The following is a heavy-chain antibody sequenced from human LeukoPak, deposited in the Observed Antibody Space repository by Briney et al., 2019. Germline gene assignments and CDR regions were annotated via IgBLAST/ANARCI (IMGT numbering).Heavy chain of an antibody. D-gene: IGHD3-9*01. V-gene: IGHV3-43*02. CDR1: GFTFEHFA. CDR3: VKDTGDYHVLTGYEGETWLDP. Sequence: GGSLRLSCAASGFTFEHFAMHWVRQVPGKGLEWLCLISGDGDDSSYPYFLKGRFTISRDNSKNVVYLQMNSLTTADTGLYYCVKDTGDYHVLTGYEGETWLDPWGQGTLVTVSS. J-gene: IGHJ5*02. CDR2: ISGDGDDS.